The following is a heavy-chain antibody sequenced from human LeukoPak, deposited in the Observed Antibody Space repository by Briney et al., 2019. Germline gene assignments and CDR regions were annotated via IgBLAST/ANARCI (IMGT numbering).Heavy chain of an antibody. CDR2: INTNTGNP. Sequence: GASVKVSCKASGYTFTSYAMNWVRQAPGQGLEWMGWINTNTGNPTYAQGFTGRLVFSLDTSVSTTYLQISSLKPEDTAVYYCARGIGVGTVLMVHGNMDVWGKGTTVTVSS. CDR1: GYTFTSYA. CDR3: ARGIGVGTVLMVHGNMDV. V-gene: IGHV7-4-1*02. J-gene: IGHJ6*03. D-gene: IGHD2-8*01.